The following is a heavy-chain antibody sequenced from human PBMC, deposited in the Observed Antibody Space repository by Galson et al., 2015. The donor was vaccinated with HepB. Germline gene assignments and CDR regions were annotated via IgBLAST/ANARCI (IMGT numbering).Heavy chain of an antibody. V-gene: IGHV3-30*04. Sequence: SLRLSCAASGFTFSSYAMHWVRQAPGKGLEWVAVISYDGSNKYYADSVKGRFTISRDNSKNTLYLQMNSLRAEDTAVYYCARADYKKTRDYYDSSSYLDYWGQGTLVTVSS. CDR3: ARADYKKTRDYYDSSSYLDY. CDR1: GFTFSSYA. D-gene: IGHD3-22*01. J-gene: IGHJ4*02. CDR2: ISYDGSNK.